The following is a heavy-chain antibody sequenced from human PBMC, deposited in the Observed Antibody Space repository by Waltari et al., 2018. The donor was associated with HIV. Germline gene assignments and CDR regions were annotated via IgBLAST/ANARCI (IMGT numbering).Heavy chain of an antibody. CDR3: ARDGSSYYGLDY. D-gene: IGHD1-26*01. J-gene: IGHJ4*02. Sequence: EVEVVESGGGLVQPGGSLRLSRAASGLTFRTAEMNWVRQAPGKGLEWVSYISSSGSTIYYANSVKGRFTISIDNAKNSLYLQMNSLRAEDTAVYFCARDGSSYYGLDYWGRGTLVTVSS. CDR1: GLTFRTAE. CDR2: ISSSGSTI. V-gene: IGHV3-48*03.